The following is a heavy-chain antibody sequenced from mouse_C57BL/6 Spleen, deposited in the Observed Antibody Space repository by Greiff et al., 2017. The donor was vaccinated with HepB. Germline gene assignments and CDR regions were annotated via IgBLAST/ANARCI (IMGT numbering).Heavy chain of an antibody. CDR3: ARGGGYPYAMDY. Sequence: EVQLVESGGGLVQPGGSLKLSCAASGFTFSDYYMYWVRQTPEKRLEWVAYISNGGGSTYYPDTVKGRFTISRDNAKNTLYLQMSRLKSEDTAMYYCARGGGYPYAMDYWGQGTSVTVSS. CDR1: GFTFSDYY. J-gene: IGHJ4*01. D-gene: IGHD2-2*01. CDR2: ISNGGGST. V-gene: IGHV5-12*01.